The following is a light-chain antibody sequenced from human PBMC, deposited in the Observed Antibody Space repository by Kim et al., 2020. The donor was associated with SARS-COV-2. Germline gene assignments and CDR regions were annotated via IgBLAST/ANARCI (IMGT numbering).Light chain of an antibody. Sequence: VSVSPGQTASITCCRDKVGDKYGCWYQQETGESPVLDIYQDRERPTGIPERFSGSNSGSTATLNISGTQDVDETDYYCQAWDSQVVFGGGTKLTVL. CDR1: KVGDKY. J-gene: IGLJ2*01. CDR3: QAWDSQVV. V-gene: IGLV3-1*01. CDR2: QDR.